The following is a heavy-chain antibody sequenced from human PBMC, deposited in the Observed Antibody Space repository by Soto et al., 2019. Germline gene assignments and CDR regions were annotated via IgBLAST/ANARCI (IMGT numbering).Heavy chain of an antibody. V-gene: IGHV1-18*01. CDR2: ISAYNGNT. Sequence: QVQLVQSGAEVKKPGASVKVSCKASGYTFTSYGISWVRQAPGQGLEWMGWISAYNGNTNYAQKLQGRVTMTTDTSTSTAYRELRSLRSDDTAVYYCARVFYYYGSGSYDNWFDPWGQGTLVTVSS. CDR1: GYTFTSYG. J-gene: IGHJ5*02. CDR3: ARVFYYYGSGSYDNWFDP. D-gene: IGHD3-10*01.